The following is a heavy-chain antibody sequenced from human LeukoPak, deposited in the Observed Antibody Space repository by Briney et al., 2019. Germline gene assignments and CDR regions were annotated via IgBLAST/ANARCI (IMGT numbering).Heavy chain of an antibody. D-gene: IGHD5-12*01. CDR3: GRGRSGYD. Sequence: GGSLRLSCAASGFTFSSYSMNWVRQAPGKGLEWVSSISSGSTYMYYADSVKGRFTISRDNAKNSMYLQMNSLRVEDTAVYYCGRGRSGYDWGQGTLVTVSS. V-gene: IGHV3-21*01. J-gene: IGHJ4*02. CDR2: ISSGSTYM. CDR1: GFTFSSYS.